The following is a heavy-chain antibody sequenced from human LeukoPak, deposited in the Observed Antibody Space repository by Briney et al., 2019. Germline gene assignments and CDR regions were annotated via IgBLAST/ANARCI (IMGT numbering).Heavy chain of an antibody. J-gene: IGHJ4*02. Sequence: ASVKLSCKASRYPFTSYDINWVPQATGQGLEWMGWMNPNSGNTGYAQKFQGRVTITRNTSISTAYMELSSLRSEDTAVYYCARRDGYNYVDYWGQGTLVTVSS. CDR1: RYPFTSYD. CDR2: MNPNSGNT. D-gene: IGHD5-24*01. CDR3: ARRDGYNYVDY. V-gene: IGHV1-8*03.